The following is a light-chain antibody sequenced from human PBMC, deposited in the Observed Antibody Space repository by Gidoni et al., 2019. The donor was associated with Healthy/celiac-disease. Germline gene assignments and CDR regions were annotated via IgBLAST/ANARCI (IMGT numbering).Light chain of an antibody. V-gene: IGKV1-5*03. CDR1: QSISSW. Sequence: DPQMTQSLSTLSASEGDRVTITCRASQSISSWLAWYQQKPGKAPKLLNYRASSLESGVPARYSGRGSGREFTLTISRLQPSDFAAYYCQQYNSYFGPGTRVDIK. J-gene: IGKJ3*01. CDR3: QQYNSY. CDR2: RAS.